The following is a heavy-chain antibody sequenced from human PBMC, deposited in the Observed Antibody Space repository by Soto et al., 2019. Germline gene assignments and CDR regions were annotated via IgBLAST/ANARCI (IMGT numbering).Heavy chain of an antibody. J-gene: IGHJ4*02. V-gene: IGHV2-5*02. CDR3: ARRLQWIHYCGS. CDR1: GFSLSTDGGG. Sequence: QITLEESGPTLVKPTQPLTLTCTFSGFSLSTDGGGVGWIRQPPGKAPEWLAFIYWDGDKRYSPSLQSRLTITKEISRNHVVLSMTNMDPVDTGTYYCARRLQWIHYCGSWGLGIVVTVSS. CDR2: IYWDGDK. D-gene: IGHD1-1*01.